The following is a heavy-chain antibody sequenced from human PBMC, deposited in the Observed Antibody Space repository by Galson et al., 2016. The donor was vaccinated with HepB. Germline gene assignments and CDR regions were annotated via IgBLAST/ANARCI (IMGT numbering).Heavy chain of an antibody. CDR2: ISPSDSDT. Sequence: QSGAEVKKPGESLKISCKGSGYTFTNYWIGWVRQMPGKGLEWLGIISPSDSDTRYSPTFPGQVTISADKSISTAYLQWSSLKASDTAIYYCARHRTPYSYYYGMDVWGQGTTVTVSS. J-gene: IGHJ6*02. V-gene: IGHV5-51*01. CDR3: ARHRTPYSYYYGMDV. CDR1: GYTFTNYW. D-gene: IGHD1/OR15-1a*01.